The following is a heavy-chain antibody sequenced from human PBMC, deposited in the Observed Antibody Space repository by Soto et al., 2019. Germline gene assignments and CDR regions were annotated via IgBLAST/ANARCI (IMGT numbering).Heavy chain of an antibody. CDR2: ISSSSSYI. V-gene: IGHV3-21*01. D-gene: IGHD5-12*01. CDR3: ARLADIVATSGWGKPFDY. Sequence: GGSLRLSCAASGFTFSSYSMNWVRQAPGKGLEWVSSISSSSSYIYYADSVKGRFTISRDNAKNSLYLQMNSLRAEDTAVYYCARLADIVATSGWGKPFDYWGQGTLVTVSS. CDR1: GFTFSSYS. J-gene: IGHJ4*02.